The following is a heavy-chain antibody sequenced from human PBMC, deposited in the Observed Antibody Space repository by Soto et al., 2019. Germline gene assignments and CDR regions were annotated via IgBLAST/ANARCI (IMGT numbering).Heavy chain of an antibody. Sequence: PGGSXRLSCPASGCNFRSNGMHWVRQAPGKGLEWVAVISYDGSNKQYADSVKGRFTIARDNSKNTLFLQMNSLRAEDTAVYYCAKDKWEFSSAFEIWGQGTMVTVSS. D-gene: IGHD1-26*01. J-gene: IGHJ3*02. CDR1: GCNFRSNG. V-gene: IGHV3-30*18. CDR2: ISYDGSNK. CDR3: AKDKWEFSSAFEI.